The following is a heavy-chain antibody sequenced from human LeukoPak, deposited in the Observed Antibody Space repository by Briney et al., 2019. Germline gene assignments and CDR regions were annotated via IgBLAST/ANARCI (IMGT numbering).Heavy chain of an antibody. CDR1: GGTFATYS. CDR3: ARAGQISTGAYFDY. J-gene: IGHJ4*02. CDR2: IIPVLDKT. D-gene: IGHD3-10*01. Sequence: SVKVSCKASGGTFATYSYSWVRQAPGQGLEWMGRIIPVLDKTNYAQKFQGRVTITADKTTNTAYMDLSSLRSEDTAVYYCARAGQISTGAYFDYWGQGTLVTVSS. V-gene: IGHV1-69*08.